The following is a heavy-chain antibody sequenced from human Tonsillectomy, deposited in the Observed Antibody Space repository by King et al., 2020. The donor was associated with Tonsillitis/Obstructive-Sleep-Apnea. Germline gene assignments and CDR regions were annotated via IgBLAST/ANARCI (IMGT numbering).Heavy chain of an antibody. CDR3: ATQGAGTQALHDLDL. J-gene: IGHJ3*01. CDR1: GFTFSSYA. Sequence: VQLVESGGGVVQPGRSLRLSCAASGFTFSSYAMHWVRQAPGKGLEWVAFISYNGGDNNYADSVRGRFTISRDNFKNTLYVQMNSLRTEDTAVYYCATQGAGTQALHDLDLWGLGTMVPVSS. CDR2: ISYNGGDN. D-gene: IGHD1-7*01. V-gene: IGHV3-30*04.